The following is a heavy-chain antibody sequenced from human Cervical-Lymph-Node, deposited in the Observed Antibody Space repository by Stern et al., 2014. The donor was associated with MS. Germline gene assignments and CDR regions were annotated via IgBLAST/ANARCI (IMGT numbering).Heavy chain of an antibody. J-gene: IGHJ4*02. Sequence: EVQLVESGGGVIQPGGSPRLSCTASGFTVSRDYMTWVRQAPGKGLEWGSLITNVGSTFYTDSVKGRFTISRDDSKNTVYLHMTSLRAEDTAMYYCARDTSSPERSDWWGQGTLVTVSS. D-gene: IGHD1-1*01. V-gene: IGHV3-53*01. CDR1: GFTVSRDY. CDR2: ITNVGST. CDR3: ARDTSSPERSDW.